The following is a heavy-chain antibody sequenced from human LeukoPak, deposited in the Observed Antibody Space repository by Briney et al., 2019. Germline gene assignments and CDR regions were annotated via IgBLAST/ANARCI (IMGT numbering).Heavy chain of an antibody. CDR3: ASTYRGDSSGYYFDY. D-gene: IGHD3-22*01. J-gene: IGHJ4*02. CDR1: GYTFTSYG. CDR2: ISAYNGNT. V-gene: IGHV1-18*01. Sequence: ASVKVSRKASGYTFTSYGISWVRQAPGQGLEWMGWISAYNGNTNYAQKLQGRVTMTTDTSTSTAYMELRSLRSDDTAVYYCASTYRGDSSGYYFDYWGQGTLVTVSS.